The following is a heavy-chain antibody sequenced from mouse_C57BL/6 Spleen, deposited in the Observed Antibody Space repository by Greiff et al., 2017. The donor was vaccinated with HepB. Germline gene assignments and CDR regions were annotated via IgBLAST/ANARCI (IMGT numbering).Heavy chain of an antibody. CDR3: ARSYYGSSYFDY. D-gene: IGHD1-1*01. CDR1: GYTFTSYW. J-gene: IGHJ2*01. V-gene: IGHV1-52*01. Sequence: VQLQQPGAELVRPGSSVKLSCKASGYTFTSYWMHWVKQRPIQGLEWIGNIDPSDSETYYNQKFKDKATLTVDKSSSTAYMQLSSLTSEDSAVYYCARSYYGSSYFDYWGQGTTLTVSS. CDR2: IDPSDSET.